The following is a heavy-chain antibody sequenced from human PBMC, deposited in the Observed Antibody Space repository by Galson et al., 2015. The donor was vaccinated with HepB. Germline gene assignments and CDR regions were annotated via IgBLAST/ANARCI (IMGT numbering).Heavy chain of an antibody. D-gene: IGHD4-17*01. CDR2: ISADNGNS. CDR1: GYTFTNYG. V-gene: IGHV1-18*01. J-gene: IGHJ5*02. CDR3: ARDQDGNPNYGST. Sequence: SVKVSCKASGYTFTNYGISWVRQAPGQGLEWVGWISADNGNSKFAQKLQGRVIMTTDTSTSTGYMELRSLRSDDTAVNYCARDQDGNPNYGSTWGQGTLVTVSS.